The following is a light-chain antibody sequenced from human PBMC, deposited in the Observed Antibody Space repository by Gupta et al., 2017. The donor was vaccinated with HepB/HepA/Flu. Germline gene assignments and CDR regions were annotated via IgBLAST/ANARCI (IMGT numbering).Light chain of an antibody. CDR3: VLYVGSGISPVV. Sequence: QTVVTQEPSFSVSPGGTVTLTCGLSSGSVSTGYYPSWYQQTPGQAPRTLIYSTNTRSSGVPDRFSGSILGNKAALTITGAQADDESDYYCVLYVGSGISPVVFGGGTKLTVL. CDR2: STN. J-gene: IGLJ2*01. V-gene: IGLV8-61*01. CDR1: SGSVSTGYY.